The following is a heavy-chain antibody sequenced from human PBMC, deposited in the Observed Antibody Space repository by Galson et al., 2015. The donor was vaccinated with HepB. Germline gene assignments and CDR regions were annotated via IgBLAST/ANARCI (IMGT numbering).Heavy chain of an antibody. D-gene: IGHD4-17*01. CDR2: INPSGANT. Sequence: SVKVSCKASGYTFSDYYIHWVRQAPAQGLEWMGIINPSGANTNYAQKFQGRVATTWDTSTSTVYMELNSLTSEDTAVYYCARDRGYYADYDFDYWGQGTLVTVSS. V-gene: IGHV1-46*01. J-gene: IGHJ4*02. CDR1: GYTFSDYY. CDR3: ARDRGYYADYDFDY.